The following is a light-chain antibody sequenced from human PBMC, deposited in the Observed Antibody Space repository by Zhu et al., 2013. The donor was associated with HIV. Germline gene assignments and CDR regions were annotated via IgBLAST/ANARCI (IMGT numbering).Light chain of an antibody. CDR3: NSRDSSGKHYV. CDR2: GKN. J-gene: IGLJ1*01. V-gene: IGLV3-19*01. Sequence: SSELTQDPAVSVALGQTVRITCHGDSLRSYFASWYQQKPGQAPVLVMYGKNNRPSGIPDRFSGSSSGSTASLTITGTQAEDEADYYCNSRDSSGKHYVFGTGTKVTVL. CDR1: SLRSYF.